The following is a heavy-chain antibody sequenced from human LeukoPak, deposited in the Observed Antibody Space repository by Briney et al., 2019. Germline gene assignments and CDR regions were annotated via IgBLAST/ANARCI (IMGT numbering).Heavy chain of an antibody. J-gene: IGHJ4*02. V-gene: IGHV3-48*02. CDR2: ISSSRSTI. D-gene: IGHD2-2*01. Sequence: GGSLRLSCAASGFTFSSYSMNCVRQAPGKGLEWVSYISSSRSTIYYADSVKGRFTISRDNTKNSLYLQMNSLRDEDTAVYYCARDCSSTSCYEPRYWGQGTQVTVSS. CDR1: GFTFSSYS. CDR3: ARDCSSTSCYEPRY.